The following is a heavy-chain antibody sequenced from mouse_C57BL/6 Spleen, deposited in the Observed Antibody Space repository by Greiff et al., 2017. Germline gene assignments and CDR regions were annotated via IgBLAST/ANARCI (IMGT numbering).Heavy chain of an antibody. D-gene: IGHD2-4*01. CDR1: GYTFTDYN. J-gene: IGHJ2*02. CDR3: ARGGLRPAFDY. V-gene: IGHV1-22*01. Sequence: EVQLQQSGPELVKPGASVKMSCKASGYTFTDYNMHWVKQSHGKSLEWIGYINPNNGGTSYNEKFKGKATLTANKSSSTAYMELRSLTSEDSAVYYCARGGLRPAFDYWGQGTSLTVSS. CDR2: INPNNGGT.